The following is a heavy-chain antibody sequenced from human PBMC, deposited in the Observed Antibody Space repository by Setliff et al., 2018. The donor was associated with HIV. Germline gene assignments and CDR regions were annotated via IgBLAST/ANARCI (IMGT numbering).Heavy chain of an antibody. V-gene: IGHV4-39*07. CDR2: IYYTGTT. CDR1: YSSLTSNNFY. J-gene: IGHJ4*02. Sequence: PSETLSLTCSVSYSSLTSNNFYWCWIRQPPGRGLEWIGNIYYTGTTYYNSSLKSRVRISVDTSTNQFSLNVTSVTAADTAVYYCARGNYYNMWADPFDYWGQGTLVTVSS. D-gene: IGHD3-10*01. CDR3: ARGNYYNMWADPFDY.